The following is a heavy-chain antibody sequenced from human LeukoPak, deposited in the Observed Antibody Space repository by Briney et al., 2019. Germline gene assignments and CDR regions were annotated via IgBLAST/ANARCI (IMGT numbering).Heavy chain of an antibody. V-gene: IGHV1-24*01. CDR3: ASSPRWDPKSYYFDY. Sequence: ASVKVSCKASGYTFTGYYMHWVRQAPGKGLEWMGGFDPEDGETIYAQKFQGRVTMTEDTSTDTAYMELSSLRSEDTAVYYCASSPRWDPKSYYFDYWGQGTLVTVSS. J-gene: IGHJ4*02. D-gene: IGHD1-26*01. CDR2: FDPEDGET. CDR1: GYTFTGYY.